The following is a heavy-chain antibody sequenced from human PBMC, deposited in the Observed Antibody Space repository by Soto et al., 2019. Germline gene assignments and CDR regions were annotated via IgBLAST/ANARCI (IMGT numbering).Heavy chain of an antibody. V-gene: IGHV3-21*01. J-gene: IGHJ6*02. CDR1: GFTFSSYS. D-gene: IGHD2-2*01. Sequence: GGSLRLSCAASGFTFSSYSMNWVRQAPGKGLEWVSSISSSSSYIYYADSVKGRFTISRDNAKNSLYLQMNSLRAEDTAVYYCARVQDLPGGMDVWGQGTTVTVSS. CDR2: ISSSSSYI. CDR3: ARVQDLPGGMDV.